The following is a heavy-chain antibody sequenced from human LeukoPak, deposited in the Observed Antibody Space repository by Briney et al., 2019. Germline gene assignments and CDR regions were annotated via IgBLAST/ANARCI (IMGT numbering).Heavy chain of an antibody. Sequence: GGSLRLSCAASGFTFSDYYMSWIRQAPGKGLEWVAYITSSGDDIYYADSVKGRFTISRDNAKNALFLRMSSLRVEHTATYYCASDIVATSGDFWGQGTLVSVSS. D-gene: IGHD5-12*01. V-gene: IGHV3-11*01. J-gene: IGHJ4*02. CDR3: ASDIVATSGDF. CDR2: ITSSGDDI. CDR1: GFTFSDYY.